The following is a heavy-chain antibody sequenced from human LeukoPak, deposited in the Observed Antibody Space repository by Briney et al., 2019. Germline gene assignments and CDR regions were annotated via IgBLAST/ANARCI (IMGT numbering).Heavy chain of an antibody. Sequence: GGSLRLSXAASGFTFSSYAMSWVRQAPGKGLEWVSAISGSGGSTYYADSVKGRFTISRDNSKNTLYLQMNSLRAEDTAVYYCAKDTLAVDYDSSGPPPSDYWGQGTLVTVSS. V-gene: IGHV3-23*01. CDR2: ISGSGGST. J-gene: IGHJ4*02. CDR1: GFTFSSYA. D-gene: IGHD3-22*01. CDR3: AKDTLAVDYDSSGPPPSDY.